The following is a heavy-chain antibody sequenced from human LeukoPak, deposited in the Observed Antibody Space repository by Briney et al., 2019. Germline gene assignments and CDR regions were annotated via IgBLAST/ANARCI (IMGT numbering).Heavy chain of an antibody. V-gene: IGHV4-34*01. Sequence: SETLSLTCAVYGGSFSGYYWSWIRQPPGKGLEWIGEINHSGSTNYNPSLKSRVTISVDTSKNQFSLKLSSVTAADTAVYYCARRASYSSSYYFDYWGQGTLVTVSS. CDR2: INHSGST. CDR1: GGSFSGYY. CDR3: ARRASYSSSYYFDY. J-gene: IGHJ4*02. D-gene: IGHD6-6*01.